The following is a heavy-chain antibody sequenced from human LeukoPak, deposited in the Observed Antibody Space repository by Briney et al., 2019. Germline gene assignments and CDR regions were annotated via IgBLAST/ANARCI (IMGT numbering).Heavy chain of an antibody. J-gene: IGHJ2*01. D-gene: IGHD3-10*01. Sequence: GGSLRLSCAASGFTFDDYAMHWVRQAPGKGLEWVSGISWNSGSIGYADSVKGRFTTSRDNAKNSLYLQMSSLRAEDTALYYCAKDQMVRGVDYWYFDLWGRGTLVTVSS. CDR3: AKDQMVRGVDYWYFDL. CDR2: ISWNSGSI. CDR1: GFTFDDYA. V-gene: IGHV3-9*01.